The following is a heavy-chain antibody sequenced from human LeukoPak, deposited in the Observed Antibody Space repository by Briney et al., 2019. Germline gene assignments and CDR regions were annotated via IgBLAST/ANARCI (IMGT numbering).Heavy chain of an antibody. CDR2: MNPNSGNT. J-gene: IGHJ4*02. V-gene: IGHV1-8*03. Sequence: ASVKVSCKASGYTFTSYDINWVRQATGQGLEWMGWMNPNSGNTGYAQKFQGRVTITRNTSISTAYMELSSLRSEDTAVYYCARSPYYYDSSGYYILPDYWGQGTLVTVSS. CDR3: ARSPYYYDSSGYYILPDY. CDR1: GYTFTSYD. D-gene: IGHD3-22*01.